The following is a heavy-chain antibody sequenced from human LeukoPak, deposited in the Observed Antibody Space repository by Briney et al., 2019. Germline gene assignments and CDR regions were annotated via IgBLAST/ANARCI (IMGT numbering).Heavy chain of an antibody. CDR3: ARCGYCSGGSCYGGIGYFQH. Sequence: GGSLRLSCAASGFSFSSYWLHWVRQAPGKGLVWVSHIKSDGSSTSYADSVKGRFTISRDNAKNTLYLQMNSLRAEDTAVYYCARCGYCSGGSCYGGIGYFQHWGQGTLVTVSS. CDR2: IKSDGSST. CDR1: GFSFSSYW. V-gene: IGHV3-74*01. D-gene: IGHD2-15*01. J-gene: IGHJ1*01.